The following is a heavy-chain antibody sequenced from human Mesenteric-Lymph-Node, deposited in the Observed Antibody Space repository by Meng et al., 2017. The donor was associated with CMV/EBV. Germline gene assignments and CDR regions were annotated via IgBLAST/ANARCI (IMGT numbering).Heavy chain of an antibody. CDR3: ARDKAGSGGAFDI. CDR2: IYSGGST. CDR1: GFTVSSNY. Sequence: CAASGFTVSSNYMRWVGQAPGKGLEWVSVIYSGGSTYYADSVKGRFTISRDNSKNTLYLQMNSLRAEDTAMYYCARDKAGSGGAFDIWGQGTMVTVSS. J-gene: IGHJ3*02. D-gene: IGHD3-10*01. V-gene: IGHV3-66*02.